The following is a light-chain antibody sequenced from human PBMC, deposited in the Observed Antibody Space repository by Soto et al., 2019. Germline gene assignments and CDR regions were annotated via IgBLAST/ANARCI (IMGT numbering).Light chain of an antibody. CDR1: QPISRW. CDR3: QQYNTYWS. CDR2: DAS. Sequence: DIRMTQSPSTLSASVGDRVTITCRASQPISRWLAWFQQKPGKAPELLIYDASSLESGVPSRFSGSGSGTEFTLTISSLQPDDFATYYCQQYNTYWSFGQGTKVDIK. V-gene: IGKV1-5*01. J-gene: IGKJ1*01.